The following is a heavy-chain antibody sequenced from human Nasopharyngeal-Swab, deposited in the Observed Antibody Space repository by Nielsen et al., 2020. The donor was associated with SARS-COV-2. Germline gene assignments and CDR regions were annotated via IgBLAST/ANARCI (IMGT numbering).Heavy chain of an antibody. CDR2: IYYSGST. Sequence: PGKGLEWIGSIYYSGSTYYNPSLKSRVTISVDTPKNQFSLKLSSVTAADTAVYYCARQGTRCSGGSCYWDAFDIWGQGTMVTVSS. V-gene: IGHV4-39*01. J-gene: IGHJ3*02. D-gene: IGHD2-15*01. CDR3: ARQGTRCSGGSCYWDAFDI.